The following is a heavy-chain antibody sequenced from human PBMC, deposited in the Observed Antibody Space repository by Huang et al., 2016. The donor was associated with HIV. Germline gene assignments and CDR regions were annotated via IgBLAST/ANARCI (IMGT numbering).Heavy chain of an antibody. D-gene: IGHD3-3*02. V-gene: IGHV1-69*13. CDR1: GGTFKKYA. J-gene: IGHJ6*03. Sequence: QVNLVQSGAEVRKPGSSVKVSCKASGGTFKKYAISWVRQAPGQGLEWRGAGIPLDGSAEDAEKFKDRVTLTADGSTNTAYLELDRLTSEDTAVYYCAKVAAGQPFHFYYYMDAWGDGTTVIVSS. CDR2: GIPLDGSA. CDR3: AKVAAGQPFHFYYYMDA.